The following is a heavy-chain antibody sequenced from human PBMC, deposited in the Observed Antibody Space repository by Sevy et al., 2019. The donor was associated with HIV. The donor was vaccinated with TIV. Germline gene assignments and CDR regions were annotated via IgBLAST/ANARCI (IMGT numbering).Heavy chain of an antibody. J-gene: IGHJ4*02. Sequence: GGSLRLSCVASGFTFSKDSMSWVRQTPGKGLEWVSTLCFACGRINYADTVKGRFTMSRDDSRNTFYLQMDSVRAEDTAIYYCAREGCSKPHDYWGQGTLVTVSS. D-gene: IGHD2-2*01. CDR2: LCFACGRI. CDR1: GFTFSKDS. V-gene: IGHV3-23*01. CDR3: AREGCSKPHDY.